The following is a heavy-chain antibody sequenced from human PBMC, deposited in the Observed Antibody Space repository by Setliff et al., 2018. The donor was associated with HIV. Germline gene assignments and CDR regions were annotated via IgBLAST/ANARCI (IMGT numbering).Heavy chain of an antibody. CDR1: GYTFTSYY. D-gene: IGHD2-2*02. V-gene: IGHV1-46*01. CDR3: ARDNTAFDI. J-gene: IGHJ3*02. Sequence: ASVKVSCKASGYTFTSYYMHWVRQAPGQGLEWMGMVYPSDGSTSYAQKFQGRVTMTRDTSTSTIYMELNSLTSEDTAVFYCARDNTAFDIWGQGTMVTVSS. CDR2: VYPSDGST.